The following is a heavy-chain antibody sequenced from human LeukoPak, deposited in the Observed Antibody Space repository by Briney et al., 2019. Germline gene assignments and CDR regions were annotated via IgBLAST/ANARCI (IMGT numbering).Heavy chain of an antibody. Sequence: SETLSLTCAVYGGSFSGYYWSWIRQPPGKGLEWIGEINHSGSTYYNPSLKSRVTISVDTSKNQFSLKLSSVTAADTAVYYCAKDRQQLVRGADNWFDPWGQGTLVTVSS. CDR2: INHSGST. V-gene: IGHV4-34*09. CDR3: AKDRQQLVRGADNWFDP. D-gene: IGHD6-13*01. J-gene: IGHJ5*02. CDR1: GGSFSGYY.